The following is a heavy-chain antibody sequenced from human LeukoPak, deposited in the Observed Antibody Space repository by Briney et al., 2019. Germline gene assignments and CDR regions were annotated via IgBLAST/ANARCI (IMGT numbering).Heavy chain of an antibody. D-gene: IGHD3-10*01. CDR1: GFTFSSFA. Sequence: GGSLRLSCAASGFTFSSFAMSWVRQAPGKGLEWVSGISDSGGSTYYADSVKGRFTISRDNSKNTLYLQMSSLRAEDTAVYYCAVYGSPDYWGQGTLVTVSS. CDR3: AVYGSPDY. J-gene: IGHJ4*02. CDR2: ISDSGGST. V-gene: IGHV3-23*01.